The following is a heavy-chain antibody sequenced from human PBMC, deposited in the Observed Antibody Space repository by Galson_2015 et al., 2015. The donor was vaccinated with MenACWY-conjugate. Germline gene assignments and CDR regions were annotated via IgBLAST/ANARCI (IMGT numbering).Heavy chain of an antibody. V-gene: IGHV4-59*01. Sequence: SETLSLTCTVSGGSISSYYWSWIRQPPGKGLEWIGYIYYSGSTNYNPSLKSRVTISVDTSKNQFSLKLSSVTAADTAVYYCARLRYSSGYWGNWFDPWGQGTLVTVSS. D-gene: IGHD3-22*01. J-gene: IGHJ5*02. CDR1: GGSISSYY. CDR2: IYYSGST. CDR3: ARLRYSSGYWGNWFDP.